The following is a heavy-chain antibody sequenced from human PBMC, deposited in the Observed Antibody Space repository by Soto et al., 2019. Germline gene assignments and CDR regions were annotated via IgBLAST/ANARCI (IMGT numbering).Heavy chain of an antibody. CDR3: AREPLD. CDR1: GASISSGGYY. CDR2: FYYSGIT. V-gene: IGHV4-31*11. J-gene: IGHJ4*02. Sequence: QVQLQESAPGLVKPSQTLSLPSAVSGASISSGGYYGTWIRHHPGKGLEGIGYFYYSGITYYNPSLKSRVNISVDTSKNPFSLKLGSVTAADTAVYYCAREPLDWGQGTLVTVSS.